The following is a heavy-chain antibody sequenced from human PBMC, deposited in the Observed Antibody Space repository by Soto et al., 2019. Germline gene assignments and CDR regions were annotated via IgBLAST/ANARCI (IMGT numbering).Heavy chain of an antibody. CDR1: GEGFSVDV. CDR3: AREASGYDF. CDR2: IIPVFGRP. D-gene: IGHD5-12*01. Sequence: KLACKSSGEGFSVDVSGRVRQAPGQGLEWMGGIIPVFGRPNYAQRFRGRLTITADESTNTSYMELIDLTSEDTAVYYCAREASGYDFWGQGTQVT. V-gene: IGHV1-69*01. J-gene: IGHJ1*01.